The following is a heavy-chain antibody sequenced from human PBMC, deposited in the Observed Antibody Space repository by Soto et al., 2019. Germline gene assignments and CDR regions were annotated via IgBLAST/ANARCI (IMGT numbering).Heavy chain of an antibody. CDR2: INPNSGGT. Sequence: QVQLVQSGAEVKKPGASVKVSCKASGYTFTGYYMHWVRQAPGQGLEWMGWINPNSGGTNYAQKVQGWGTMTRDTSISTAYMELSRLRSDDTAVYYCARDRIAAAGTYYYYYGMDVWGQGTTVTVSS. J-gene: IGHJ6*02. CDR3: ARDRIAAAGTYYYYYGMDV. D-gene: IGHD6-13*01. CDR1: GYTFTGYY. V-gene: IGHV1-2*04.